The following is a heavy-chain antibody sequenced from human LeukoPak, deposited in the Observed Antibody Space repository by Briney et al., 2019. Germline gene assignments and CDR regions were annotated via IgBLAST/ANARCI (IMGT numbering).Heavy chain of an antibody. CDR3: ARWYSGGDDAFDI. CDR1: GFTFSSYS. J-gene: IGHJ3*02. V-gene: IGHV3-48*01. D-gene: IGHD2-15*01. CDR2: ISSSSSTI. Sequence: GGSLRLSCAASGFTFSSYSMNWVRQAPGKGLEWVSYISSSSSTIYYADSVKGRFTISRDNAKNSLYLQMNSLRAEDTAVYYCARWYSGGDDAFDIWGQGTMVTVSS.